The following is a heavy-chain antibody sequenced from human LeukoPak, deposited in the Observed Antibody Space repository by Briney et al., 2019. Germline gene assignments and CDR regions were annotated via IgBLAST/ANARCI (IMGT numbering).Heavy chain of an antibody. Sequence: PGRSLRLSCAASGFTFSSYGMHWVRQAPGKGLEWVAVIWYDGSNKYYADSVKGRFTISRDNSKNALYLQMNSLRAEDTAVYYCAKDEDYGDYRNPFDYWGQGTLVTVS. CDR3: AKDEDYGDYRNPFDY. V-gene: IGHV3-33*06. CDR1: GFTFSSYG. CDR2: IWYDGSNK. J-gene: IGHJ4*02. D-gene: IGHD4-17*01.